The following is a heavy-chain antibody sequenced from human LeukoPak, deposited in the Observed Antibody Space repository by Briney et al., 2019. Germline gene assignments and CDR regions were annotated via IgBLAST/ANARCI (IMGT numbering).Heavy chain of an antibody. CDR2: IYYSGST. J-gene: IGHJ3*02. Sequence: SETLSLTCTVSGGSISSYYWSWIRQPPGKGLEWIGYIYYSGSTNYNPSLKSRVTISVDTSKNQFSLKLSSVTAADTAVYYCARAVVGARGAFDIWGQGTMVTVSS. CDR1: GGSISSYY. CDR3: ARAVVGARGAFDI. V-gene: IGHV4-59*01. D-gene: IGHD3-22*01.